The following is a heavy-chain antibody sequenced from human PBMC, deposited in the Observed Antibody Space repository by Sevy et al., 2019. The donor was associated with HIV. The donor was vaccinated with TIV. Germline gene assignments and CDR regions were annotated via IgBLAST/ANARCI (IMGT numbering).Heavy chain of an antibody. V-gene: IGHV4-59*01. Sequence: SETLSLTCTVSGGSFSSYYWSWIRQPPGKGLEWIGYIYYNGSTNSNPSLKSRVTISAHTSKIQFSLKLNSVTAADTAVYYCARGKVLFDYWGQGTLVTVSS. J-gene: IGHJ4*02. D-gene: IGHD3-10*01. CDR1: GGSFSSYY. CDR3: ARGKVLFDY. CDR2: IYYNGST.